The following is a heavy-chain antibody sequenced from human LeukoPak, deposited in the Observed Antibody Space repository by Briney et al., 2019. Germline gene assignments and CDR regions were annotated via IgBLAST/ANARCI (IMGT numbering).Heavy chain of an antibody. J-gene: IGHJ4*02. Sequence: PGGSLRLSCAASGFTFSNAWMSWVRQAPGKGLEWVGRIKSNTDGGTTDYAAPVQGRITISRDDSKNTLYLQMNSLKTEDTAVYYCTTALNSRFSNSSPQWGQGTLVTVSS. D-gene: IGHD6-6*01. CDR2: IKSNTDGGTT. CDR3: TTALNSRFSNSSPQ. CDR1: GFTFSNAW. V-gene: IGHV3-15*01.